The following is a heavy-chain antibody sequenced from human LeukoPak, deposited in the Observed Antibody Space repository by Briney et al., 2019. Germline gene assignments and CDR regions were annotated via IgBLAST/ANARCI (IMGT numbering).Heavy chain of an antibody. J-gene: IGHJ5*02. CDR3: ARARIAAINRFDP. D-gene: IGHD6-6*01. CDR2: ISSSSSYI. V-gene: IGHV3-21*01. Sequence: KPGGSLRLSCAASGFSFSSYSMNWVRQAPGKGLEWVSSISSSSSYIYYADSVKGRFTISRDNAKNSLYLQMNSLRAEDTAVYYCARARIAAINRFDPWGQGTLVTVSS. CDR1: GFSFSSYS.